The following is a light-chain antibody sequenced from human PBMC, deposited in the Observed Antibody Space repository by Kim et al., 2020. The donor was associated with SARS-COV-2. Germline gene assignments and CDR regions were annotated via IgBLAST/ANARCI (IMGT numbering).Light chain of an antibody. V-gene: IGKV3-20*01. CDR2: GAS. CDR1: ESVSGNH. Sequence: PGERATLSGRSTESVSGNHLAWSQQKPDQAPRLLIYGASSRATGIPDRFSGSWSATDFSLTISRLEPEDFAVYYCQQYGDSPRWTFGQGTKVDIK. J-gene: IGKJ1*01. CDR3: QQYGDSPRWT.